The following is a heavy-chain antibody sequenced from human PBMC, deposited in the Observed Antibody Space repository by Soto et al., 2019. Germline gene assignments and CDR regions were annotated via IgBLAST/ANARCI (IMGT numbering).Heavy chain of an antibody. CDR2: ISSSESTI. Sequence: EVQLVESGGGLVQPGGSLRLCWAASKFTFSNYNMNWVRQAPGKGLEWVSYISSSESTIYYADSVKDRFVIYRDNAKNALYLQMNSLRDEDTAVYYCARGDSSGWDFDYWGQGTLVTVSS. D-gene: IGHD6-19*01. J-gene: IGHJ4*02. CDR3: ARGDSSGWDFDY. V-gene: IGHV3-48*02. CDR1: KFTFSNYN.